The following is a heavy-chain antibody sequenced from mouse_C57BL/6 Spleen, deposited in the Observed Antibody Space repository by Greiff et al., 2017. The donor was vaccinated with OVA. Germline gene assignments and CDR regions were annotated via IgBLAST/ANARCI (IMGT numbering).Heavy chain of an antibody. CDR1: GYTFTDYY. Sequence: VHVKQSGPVLVKPGASVKMSCKASGYTFTDYYMNWVKQSHGKSLEWIGVINPYNGGTSYNQKFKGKATLTVDKSSSTAYMELNSLTSEDSAVYYCAREDSNYAYWGQGTLVTVSA. V-gene: IGHV1-19*01. J-gene: IGHJ3*01. CDR3: AREDSNYAY. D-gene: IGHD2-5*01. CDR2: INPYNGGT.